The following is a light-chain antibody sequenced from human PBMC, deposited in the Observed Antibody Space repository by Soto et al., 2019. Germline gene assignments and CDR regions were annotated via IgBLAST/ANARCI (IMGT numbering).Light chain of an antibody. CDR1: QSISSY. J-gene: IGKJ1*01. CDR3: QQSYSAPRT. CDR2: AAS. V-gene: IGKV1-39*01. Sequence: DIQMTQSPSSLSASVGDRVTITCRASQSISSYLNWYQQKPGKAPKLLIFAASRLQSGVPSRFSGSGSGTDVTFTISSLQPEDFATYYCQQSYSAPRTFGQGTKVDIK.